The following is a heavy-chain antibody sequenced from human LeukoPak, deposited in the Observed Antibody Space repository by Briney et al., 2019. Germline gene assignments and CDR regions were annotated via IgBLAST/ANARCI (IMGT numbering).Heavy chain of an antibody. Sequence: PSETLSLTCAVYGGSFSGYYWGWIRQPPGKGLEWIGEINHSGSTNYNPSLKSRVTISVDTSKNQFSLKLSSVTAADTAVYYCASIGYCSSTSCYYFDYWGQGTLVTVSS. J-gene: IGHJ4*02. CDR3: ASIGYCSSTSCYYFDY. CDR1: GGSFSGYY. CDR2: INHSGST. V-gene: IGHV4-34*01. D-gene: IGHD2-2*01.